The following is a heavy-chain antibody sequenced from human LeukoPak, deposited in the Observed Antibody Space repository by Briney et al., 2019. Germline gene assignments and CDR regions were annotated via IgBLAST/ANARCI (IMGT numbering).Heavy chain of an antibody. CDR2: INPSGGST. D-gene: IGHD3-10*01. Sequence: ASVKVSCKASGYTFTSYYMHWVRQAPGQGLEWMGIINPSGGSTSYAQKFQGRVTMTRDTSTSTVYMELSSLRSEDTAVCYCAREPGEYGMDVWGKGTTVTVSS. V-gene: IGHV1-46*01. J-gene: IGHJ6*04. CDR1: GYTFTSYY. CDR3: AREPGEYGMDV.